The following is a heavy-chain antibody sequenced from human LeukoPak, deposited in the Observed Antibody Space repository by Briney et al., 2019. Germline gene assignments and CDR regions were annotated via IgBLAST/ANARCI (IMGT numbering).Heavy chain of an antibody. V-gene: IGHV3-33*01. CDR2: IWYDGSNK. CDR1: GFTLSSYG. CDR3: ARGGAYQLPRKGMDV. D-gene: IGHD2-2*01. J-gene: IGHJ6*02. Sequence: GGSLRLSCAASGFTLSSYGMHWVRQAPGKGLEWVAVIWYDGSNKYYADSVKGRFTISRDNSKNTLYLQMNSLRAEDTAVYYCARGGAYQLPRKGMDVWGQGTTVTVSS.